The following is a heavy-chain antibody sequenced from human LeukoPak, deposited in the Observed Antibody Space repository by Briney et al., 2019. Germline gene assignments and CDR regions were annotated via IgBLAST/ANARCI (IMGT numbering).Heavy chain of an antibody. CDR2: ISYDGSNK. D-gene: IGHD3-22*01. CDR3: VKGSGYYPDYHFDY. J-gene: IGHJ4*02. Sequence: GRSLRLSCAASGFTFSSYGMHWVRQAPAKGLEWVAIISYDGSNKYYADSVKGRFTISRDNSKNTLYLQMSSLRAEDTAVYSCVKGSGYYPDYHFDYWGQGTLVTVSS. CDR1: GFTFSSYG. V-gene: IGHV3-30*18.